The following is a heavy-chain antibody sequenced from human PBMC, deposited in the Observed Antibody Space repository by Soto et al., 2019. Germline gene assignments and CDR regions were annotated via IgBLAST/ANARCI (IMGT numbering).Heavy chain of an antibody. D-gene: IGHD3-10*01. Sequence: EVQLVESGGGLVQPGGSLRLSCAASGFTFSTYWIHWVRQAPGKGLVWVSRINSDGSSTNYADSVKGRFTISRDNAKKTLFLQISSLRAEDTAVYYCARDRWGGGRDMNVWGQGTTFTVSS. J-gene: IGHJ6*02. V-gene: IGHV3-74*01. CDR2: INSDGSST. CDR1: GFTFSTYW. CDR3: ARDRWGGGRDMNV.